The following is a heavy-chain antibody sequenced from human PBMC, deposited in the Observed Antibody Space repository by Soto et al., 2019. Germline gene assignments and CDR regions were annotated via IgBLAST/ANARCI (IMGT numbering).Heavy chain of an antibody. CDR2: IYYSGST. CDR3: ASFPVTLNHEGHYQMNDAFDI. D-gene: IGHD3-22*01. Sequence: PSETLSLTCTVSGGSISSSSYYWGWIRQPPGKGLEWIGSIYYSGSTYYNPSLKSRVTISVDTSKNQFSLKLSSVTAADTAVYYCASFPVTLNHEGHYQMNDAFDIWGQGTMVTVSS. CDR1: GGSISSSSYY. V-gene: IGHV4-39*01. J-gene: IGHJ3*02.